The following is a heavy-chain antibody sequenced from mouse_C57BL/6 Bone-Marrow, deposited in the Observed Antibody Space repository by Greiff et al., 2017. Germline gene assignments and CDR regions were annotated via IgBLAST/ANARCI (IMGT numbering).Heavy chain of an antibody. CDR3: ARDLYFVW. Sequence: VQLQQPGAELVMPGASVKLSCKASGYTFTSYWMHWVKQRPGQGLEWIGEIDPSDSYTNYNQKFKGKSTLTVDKSSSTAYMQLSSLTSEDSAVCYWARDLYFVWWGRGTTLTVSS. CDR2: IDPSDSYT. V-gene: IGHV1-69*01. CDR1: GYTFTSYW. J-gene: IGHJ2*01.